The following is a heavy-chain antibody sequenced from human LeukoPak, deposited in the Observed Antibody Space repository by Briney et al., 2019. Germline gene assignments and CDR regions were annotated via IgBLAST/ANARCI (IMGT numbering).Heavy chain of an antibody. CDR3: ARGQSGIAAAGTGGY. V-gene: IGHV1-2*02. CDR1: GYTFTGYY. CDR2: INPNSGGT. J-gene: IGHJ4*02. Sequence: ASVKVSCKASGYTFTGYYMHWVRQAPGQGLEWMGWINPNSGGTNYAQKFQGRVTMTRDTSISTAYMELSRPRSDDTAVYYCARGQSGIAAAGTGGYWGQGTLVTVSS. D-gene: IGHD6-13*01.